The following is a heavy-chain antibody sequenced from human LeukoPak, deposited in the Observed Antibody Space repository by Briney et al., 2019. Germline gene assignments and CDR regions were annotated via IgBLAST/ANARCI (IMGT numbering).Heavy chain of an antibody. CDR3: ATRVVAGIPYYFDH. J-gene: IGHJ4*02. Sequence: ASVKVSCKTSGYTFTGYYMHWVRQAPGQGHEWLGWMNPNSACSNYAQKFQGRVTMTRDTSIGTAYMELSSLRSDDTAVYYCATRVVAGIPYYFDHWGQGTLVTVSS. CDR1: GYTFTGYY. V-gene: IGHV1-2*02. D-gene: IGHD6-19*01. CDR2: MNPNSACS.